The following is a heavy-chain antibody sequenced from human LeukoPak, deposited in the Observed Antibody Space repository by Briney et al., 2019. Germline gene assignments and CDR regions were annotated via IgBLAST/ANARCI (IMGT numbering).Heavy chain of an antibody. CDR3: AKKGQAGTGRNYMDV. Sequence: GGSLRLSCEASQFTTFSSYAMKWVRQAPGKRLEWVSIMSGAGGRIEYADSVNGRFTISRDNSRNTVYLHMNSLRAEDTAVYYCAKKGQAGTGRNYMDVWGKGTTVTVAS. V-gene: IGHV3-23*01. CDR1: QFTTFSSYA. CDR2: MSGAGGRI. J-gene: IGHJ6*03. D-gene: IGHD1-1*01.